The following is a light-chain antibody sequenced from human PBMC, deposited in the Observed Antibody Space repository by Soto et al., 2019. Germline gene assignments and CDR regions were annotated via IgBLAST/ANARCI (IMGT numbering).Light chain of an antibody. J-gene: IGLJ3*02. CDR2: GVT. CDR1: SSDVGGYNY. CDR3: SSYTSSGTVV. V-gene: IGLV2-14*03. Sequence: QSALTQPASVSGSPGQSITISCTGTSSDVGGYNYVCWYQQHPGKAPKLIIYGVTNRPSGVSNHFSGSKSGNTASLSISGLQEEDEADYYCSSYTSSGTVVFGGGTKPTVL.